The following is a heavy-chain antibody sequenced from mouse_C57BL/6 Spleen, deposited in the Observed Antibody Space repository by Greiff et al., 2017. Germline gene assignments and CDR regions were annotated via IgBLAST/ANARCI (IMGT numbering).Heavy chain of an antibody. D-gene: IGHD1-1*01. Sequence: QVQLQQSGAELVRPGASVTLSCKASGYTFTDYEMHWVQQTPVHGLEWIGAIDPETGGTAYNQKFKGKAILTADKSSSTAYMELRSLTSEDSAVYYCTGFSTVETAYWGQGTLVTVSA. CDR3: TGFSTVETAY. CDR2: IDPETGGT. J-gene: IGHJ3*01. V-gene: IGHV1-15*01. CDR1: GYTFTDYE.